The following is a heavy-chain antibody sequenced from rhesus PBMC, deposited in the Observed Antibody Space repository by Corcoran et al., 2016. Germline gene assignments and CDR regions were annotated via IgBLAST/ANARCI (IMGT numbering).Heavy chain of an antibody. D-gene: IGHD3-3*01. CDR3: ASELGLVSLDY. J-gene: IGHJ4*01. CDR2: ITYRGST. V-gene: IGHV4-122*02. CDR1: GGSISSGYYY. Sequence: QVQLQESGPGLVKPSETLSLTCAVSGGSISSGYYYWSWIRQPPGKGLEWIGYITYRGSTSYNPSLKSRVTSSRDTSKNQFSLKLSSVTAADTAVYYCASELGLVSLDYWGQGVLVTVSS.